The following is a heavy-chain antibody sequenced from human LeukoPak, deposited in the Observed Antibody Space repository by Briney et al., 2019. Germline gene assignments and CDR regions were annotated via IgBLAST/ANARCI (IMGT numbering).Heavy chain of an antibody. V-gene: IGHV3-23*01. CDR1: GFSFSSYA. Sequence: PGGSLRLSCAASGFSFSSYAMSWVRQAPGKGLEWVSAISDSGDSTYYADSVKGRFTISRDNSNNTLYLQMNSLRAEDTAIYYCAKRYWNYAAFVIWGQGTMVTVSS. D-gene: IGHD1-7*01. CDR2: ISDSGDST. J-gene: IGHJ3*02. CDR3: AKRYWNYAAFVI.